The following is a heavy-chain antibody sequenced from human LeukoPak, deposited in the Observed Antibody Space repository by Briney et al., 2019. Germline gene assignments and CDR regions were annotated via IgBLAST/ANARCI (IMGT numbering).Heavy chain of an antibody. J-gene: IGHJ4*02. CDR3: ARDLRFLERLLSGVGFDY. CDR2: ISAYNGNT. D-gene: IGHD3-3*01. Sequence: GASVKVSCKASGYTFTSYGISWVRQAPGQGLEWMGWISAYNGNTNYAQKLQGRVTMTTDTSTSTAYMELRSLRSDDTAVYYCARDLRFLERLLSGVGFDYWGQGTLVTVSS. V-gene: IGHV1-18*01. CDR1: GYTFTSYG.